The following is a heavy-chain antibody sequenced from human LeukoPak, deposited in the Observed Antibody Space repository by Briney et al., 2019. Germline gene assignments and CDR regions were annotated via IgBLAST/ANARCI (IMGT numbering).Heavy chain of an antibody. J-gene: IGHJ4*02. CDR1: GFTFSSSA. Sequence: GGSLRLSCAASGFTFSSSAMSWVRQAPGKGLEWVSNVSGSGRGENTYYADSVKGRFTISRDNAKNTLYLQMNSLRAVDTAVYYCGRGGKVEQLVLARWGQGSLVTVSS. CDR3: GRGGKVEQLVLAR. D-gene: IGHD6-13*01. V-gene: IGHV3-23*01. CDR2: VSGSGRGENT.